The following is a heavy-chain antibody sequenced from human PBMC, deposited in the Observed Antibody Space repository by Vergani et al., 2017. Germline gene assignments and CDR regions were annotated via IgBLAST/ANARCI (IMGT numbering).Heavy chain of an antibody. J-gene: IGHJ3*02. CDR2: INQDGTDN. D-gene: IGHD3-10*01. V-gene: IGHV3-7*03. CDR3: ARDEAGAGAFDI. Sequence: DVQMVESGGGLVQPGGSLRLSCAASGFTFSSYWMSWIRQAPGKGLEWVANINQDGTDNYYVDSVKGRFTISRDNANNSLFLQMSSLRAEDTAVYYCARDEAGAGAFDIWGQGTMVTVSS. CDR1: GFTFSSYW.